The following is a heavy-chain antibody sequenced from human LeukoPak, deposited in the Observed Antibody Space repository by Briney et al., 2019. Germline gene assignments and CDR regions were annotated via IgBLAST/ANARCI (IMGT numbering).Heavy chain of an antibody. D-gene: IGHD6-19*01. J-gene: IGHJ4*02. CDR2: INPNSGGT. V-gene: IGHV1-2*02. CDR1: GYTFTGYY. CDR3: ARDSGSGWYPHYYLDY. Sequence: ASVKVSCKASGYTFTGYYMHWVRQAPGQGLEWMGWINPNSGGTNYAQKFQGRVTMTRDTSISTAYMELSRLRSDDTAVYYCARDSGSGWYPHYYLDYWGQGTLVTVSS.